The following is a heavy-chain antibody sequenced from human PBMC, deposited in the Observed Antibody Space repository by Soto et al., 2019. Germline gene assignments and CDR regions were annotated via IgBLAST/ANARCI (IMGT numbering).Heavy chain of an antibody. Sequence: SETLSLTCTVSGASISVFCWSWIRKSAGKGLEWIGRIYATGTTDYNPSLKSRVMMSVDTSKKQFSLKLRSVTAADTAVYYCVRDGTKTLRDWFDPWGQGISVTVSS. CDR1: GASISVFC. D-gene: IGHD1-1*01. CDR2: IYATGTT. CDR3: VRDGTKTLRDWFDP. J-gene: IGHJ5*02. V-gene: IGHV4-4*07.